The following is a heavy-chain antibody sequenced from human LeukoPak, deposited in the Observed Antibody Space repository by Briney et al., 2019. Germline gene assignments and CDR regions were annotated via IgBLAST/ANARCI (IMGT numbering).Heavy chain of an antibody. CDR2: IKQDGSEK. V-gene: IGHV3-7*01. J-gene: IGHJ4*02. Sequence: GGSLRLSCAASGFTFSIYWMSWVRQAPGKGLEWVANIKQDGSEKYYVDSVKGRFTISKDNAKNSLYLQMNSLRAEDTAVYYCARSGLGYSGYDFDYWGQGTLVTVSS. CDR1: GFTFSIYW. D-gene: IGHD5-12*01. CDR3: ARSGLGYSGYDFDY.